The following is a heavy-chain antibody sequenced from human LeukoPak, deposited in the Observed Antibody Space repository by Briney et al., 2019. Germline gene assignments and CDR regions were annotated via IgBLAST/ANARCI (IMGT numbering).Heavy chain of an antibody. CDR3: ASELPGEGYY. J-gene: IGHJ4*02. D-gene: IGHD2-2*01. CDR1: GFTFSSYA. CDR2: ISSSSSYI. Sequence: GGSLRLSCAASGFTFSSYAMNWVRQAPGKGLEWVSSISSSSSYIYYADSVKGRFTISRDNAKNSLYLQMNSLRAEDTAVYYCASELPGEGYYWGQGTLVTVSS. V-gene: IGHV3-21*01.